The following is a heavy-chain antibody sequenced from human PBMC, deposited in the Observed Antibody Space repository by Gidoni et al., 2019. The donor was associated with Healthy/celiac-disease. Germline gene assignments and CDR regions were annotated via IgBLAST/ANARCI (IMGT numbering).Heavy chain of an antibody. D-gene: IGHD6-19*01. CDR1: GGSFSGYS. Sequence: QVQLQQWGAGLLKPSETLSLTCAVYGGSFSGYSWTWIRQPPGKGLEWIGEINHSGSTNYNPSLKSRVIISVDTSKNQFSLKLSSVTDADTAVYYCARGPLSWLLRTLVGYFDCWGQGSLVTVSS. CDR2: INHSGST. J-gene: IGHJ4*02. V-gene: IGHV4-34*01. CDR3: ARGPLSWLLRTLVGYFDC.